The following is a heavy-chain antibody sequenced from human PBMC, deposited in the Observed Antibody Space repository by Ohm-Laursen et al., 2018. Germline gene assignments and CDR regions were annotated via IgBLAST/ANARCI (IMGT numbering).Heavy chain of an antibody. CDR2: IDPHFGGT. V-gene: IGHV1-2*02. CDR3: AIQTHHEAFDI. Sequence: EASVKVSCKASGYTFSDFYIHWFRQAPIEGLEWMGWIDPHFGGTNYAPKFQGRVTMTSDTSVTTAFMALSSLRSDDTAVYYCAIQTHHEAFDIWGQGTMVTVSS. J-gene: IGHJ3*02. CDR1: GYTFSDFY.